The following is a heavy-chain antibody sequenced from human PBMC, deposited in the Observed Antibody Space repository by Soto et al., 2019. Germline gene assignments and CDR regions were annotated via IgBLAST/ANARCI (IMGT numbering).Heavy chain of an antibody. CDR2: IVGGSGNT. D-gene: IGHD3-10*01. Sequence: GASVKVSCKASGFTFTSCAVQWVRQARGKRLEWIGWIVGGSGNTNYAQKFQEKVPIPRAMSTSTAYMELSSLRSEDTAVYYCALSKIRDYYYGMDVWGQGTTVTVSS. J-gene: IGHJ6*02. CDR1: GFTFTSCA. CDR3: ALSKIRDYYYGMDV. V-gene: IGHV1-58*01.